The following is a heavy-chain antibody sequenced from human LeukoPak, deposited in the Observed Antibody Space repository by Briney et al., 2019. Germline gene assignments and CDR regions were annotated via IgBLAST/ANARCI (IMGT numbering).Heavy chain of an antibody. J-gene: IGHJ4*01. D-gene: IGHD1-26*01. V-gene: IGHV4-39*01. CDR2: IYSSGST. CDR3: AKGGGYALIDY. Sequence: PSQTLSLTCTVSGGSISSSSYYWGWIRQPPGKGLEWIGSIYSSGSTYYNSSLKSRVTISIDTSKNQVSLKMSSVTAADTAVYYCAKGGGYALIDYGAKEPLVTVSS. CDR1: GGSISSSSYY.